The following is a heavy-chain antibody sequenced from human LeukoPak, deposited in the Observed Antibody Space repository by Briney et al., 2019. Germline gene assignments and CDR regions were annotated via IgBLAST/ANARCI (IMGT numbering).Heavy chain of an antibody. J-gene: IGHJ5*02. CDR2: INDDSSDI. D-gene: IGHD2-15*01. CDR1: GFTFSLYA. CDR3: ARDFCSGGSCYSGLSDP. V-gene: IGHV3-21*05. Sequence: GGSLRLSCAASGFTFSLYAMNWVRQAPGKGLEWISYINDDSSDIHYAGSVRGRFTISRDDARKTLYLQLSSLRVEDTAVYYCARDFCSGGSCYSGLSDPWGQGTLVTVSS.